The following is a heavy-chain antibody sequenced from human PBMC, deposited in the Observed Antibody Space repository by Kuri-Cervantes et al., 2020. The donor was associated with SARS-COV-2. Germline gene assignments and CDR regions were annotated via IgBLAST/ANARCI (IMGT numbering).Heavy chain of an antibody. CDR1: GGSISSYY. Sequence: SETLSLTCTVSGGSISSYYWSWIRQPPGKGLEWIGYIYYSGSTNYNPSLKSRVTISVDTSKNQFSLKLSSVTAADTAVYYCARQGSTAQLLSMPHYYYGMDVWGQGTTVTVSS. D-gene: IGHD2-2*01. J-gene: IGHJ6*02. V-gene: IGHV4-59*08. CDR2: IYYSGST. CDR3: ARQGSTAQLLSMPHYYYGMDV.